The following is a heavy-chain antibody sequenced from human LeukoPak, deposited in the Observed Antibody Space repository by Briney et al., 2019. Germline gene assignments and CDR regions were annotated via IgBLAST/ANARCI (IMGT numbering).Heavy chain of an antibody. J-gene: IGHJ4*02. D-gene: IGHD6-13*01. CDR3: ARGAATTLFDY. Sequence: GGSLRLSCAASGFTFSSYAMHWVRQAPGKGLEYVSAITSNGDETYYVNSVKGRFTISRDNSKNTLYLQMGSLSIEDVAVYYCARGAATTLFDYWGQGTLVTVSS. CDR1: GFTFSSYA. CDR2: ITSNGDET. V-gene: IGHV3-64*01.